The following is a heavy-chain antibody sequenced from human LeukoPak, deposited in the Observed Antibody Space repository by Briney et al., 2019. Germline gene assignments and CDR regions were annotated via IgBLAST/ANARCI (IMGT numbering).Heavy chain of an antibody. CDR2: ISSGGISI. V-gene: IGHV3-48*03. CDR1: GFTFSNYE. CDR3: AREGGSGYFDY. D-gene: IGHD3-10*01. J-gene: IGHJ4*02. Sequence: GGSLRLSCAASGFTFSNYEMSWVRHAPGKGLEWGSYISSGGISINYADSVKGRFTISRDNTKNSLYLQMNSLRAEDTAVYYCAREGGSGYFDYWGQGTLVTVSS.